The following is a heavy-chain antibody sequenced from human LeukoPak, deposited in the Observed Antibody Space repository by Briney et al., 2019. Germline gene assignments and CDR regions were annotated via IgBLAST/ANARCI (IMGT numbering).Heavy chain of an antibody. V-gene: IGHV3-30*04. Sequence: GGSLRLSCAASGFTFSSYAMHWVRQAPGKGLEWVAVISYDGSNKYYADSVKGRFTISRDNSKNTLYLQMNSLRAEDTAVYYCAKPRSSGYLDAFDIWGQGTMVTVSS. CDR2: ISYDGSNK. CDR1: GFTFSSYA. CDR3: AKPRSSGYLDAFDI. J-gene: IGHJ3*02. D-gene: IGHD3-22*01.